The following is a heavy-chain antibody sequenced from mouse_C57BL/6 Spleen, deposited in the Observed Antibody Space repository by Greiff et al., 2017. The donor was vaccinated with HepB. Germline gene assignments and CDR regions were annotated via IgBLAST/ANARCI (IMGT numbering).Heavy chain of an antibody. CDR3: ARDDRDETY. Sequence: EVKLMESGGGLVKPGGSLKLSCAASGFTFSSYAMSWVRQTPEKRLEWVATISDGGSYTYYPDNVKGRLTISRDNAKNNLYLQMSHLKSEDTAMYYCARDDRDETYWGQGTLVTVSA. CDR1: GFTFSSYA. J-gene: IGHJ3*01. V-gene: IGHV5-4*01. D-gene: IGHD3-3*01. CDR2: ISDGGSYT.